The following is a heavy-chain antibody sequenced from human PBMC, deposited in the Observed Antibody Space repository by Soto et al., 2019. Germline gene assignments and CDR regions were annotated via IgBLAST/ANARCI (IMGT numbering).Heavy chain of an antibody. J-gene: IGHJ6*02. CDR2: INHSGST. CDR3: WLTRLYGMDV. CDR1: GGSFSGYY. Sequence: SETLSLTCAVYGGSFSGYYWSWIRQPPGKGLEWIGEINHSGSTNYNPSLKSRVTISVDTSKNQFSLKLSSVTAADTAVYYCWLTRLYGMDVWRQGTTVTVSS. D-gene: IGHD1-1*01. V-gene: IGHV4-34*01.